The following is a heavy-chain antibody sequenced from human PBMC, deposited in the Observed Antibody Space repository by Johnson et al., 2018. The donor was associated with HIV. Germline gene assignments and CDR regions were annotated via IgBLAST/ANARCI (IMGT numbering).Heavy chain of an antibody. CDR2: ISYDGGNI. CDR3: ARDGEWELSHSAFDI. J-gene: IGHJ3*02. Sequence: QVQLVESGGGVVQPGRSLRLSCAASGFTFSSYAMHWVRQAPGKGLDWVAVISYDGGNIYYTDSVKGRFTISRDNSKNTLYLQMNSLRAEDMAVYYCARDGEWELSHSAFDIWGQGTMVTVSS. D-gene: IGHD1-26*01. CDR1: GFTFSSYA. V-gene: IGHV3-30*04.